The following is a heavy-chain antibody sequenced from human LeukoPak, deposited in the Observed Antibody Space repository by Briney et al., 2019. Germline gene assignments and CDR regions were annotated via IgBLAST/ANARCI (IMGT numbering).Heavy chain of an antibody. CDR1: RFTFSSYG. CDR2: ISYDGSNK. J-gene: IGHJ4*02. D-gene: IGHD4-23*01. CDR3: ARDDYGGNSGGNFDY. Sequence: PGGSLRLSCAASRFTFSSYGMHWVRQAPGKGLEWVAVISYDGSNKYYADSVKGRFTISRDNSKNTLYLQMNSLRAEDTAVYYCARDDYGGNSGGNFDYWGQGTLVTVSS. V-gene: IGHV3-30*19.